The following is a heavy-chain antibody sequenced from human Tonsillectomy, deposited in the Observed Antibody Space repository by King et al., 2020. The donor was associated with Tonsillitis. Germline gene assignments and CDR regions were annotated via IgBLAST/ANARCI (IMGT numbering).Heavy chain of an antibody. J-gene: IGHJ4*02. CDR3: ARTGYSSGWPMDY. D-gene: IGHD6-19*01. CDR2: IYTTGGI. CDR1: GGSISSGSYC. V-gene: IGHV4-61*02. Sequence: VQLQESGPGLVKPSQTLSLTCTVSGGSISSGSYCWSWIRQPAGKGLEWIGRIYTTGGIKYNPSLKIRGTISVDTSKNQFALKLSSVTAADTAGCYCARTGYSSGWPMDYWGQGTLVTVSS.